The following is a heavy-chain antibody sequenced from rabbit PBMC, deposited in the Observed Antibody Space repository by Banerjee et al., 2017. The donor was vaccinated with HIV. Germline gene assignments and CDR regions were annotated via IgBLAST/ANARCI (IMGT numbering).Heavy chain of an antibody. J-gene: IGHJ4*01. V-gene: IGHV1S45*01. Sequence: QEQLVESGGGLVQPEGSLTLTCKASGFSFSSYWICWVRQAPGKGLEWIACISTGSSGRTAYANWAKGRFTISKISSTTVTLQMTSLTAADTATYFCARDQTGDGVSVHTLWGPGTLVTVS. CDR1: GFSFSSYW. CDR2: ISTGSSGRT. D-gene: IGHD2-1*01. CDR3: ARDQTGDGVSVHTL.